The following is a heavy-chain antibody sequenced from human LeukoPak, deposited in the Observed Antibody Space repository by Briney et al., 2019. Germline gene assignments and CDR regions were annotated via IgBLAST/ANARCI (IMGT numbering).Heavy chain of an antibody. Sequence: SETLSLTCTVSGGSISSYYWSWIRQPAGKGLEWIGRIYTSGSTNYNPSLKSRVTMSVDTSKNQFSLKLSSVTAADTAVYYCARSLGYCSGGSCLGWFDPWGQGTLVTVSS. D-gene: IGHD2-15*01. CDR2: IYTSGST. V-gene: IGHV4-4*07. J-gene: IGHJ5*02. CDR3: ARSLGYCSGGSCLGWFDP. CDR1: GGSISSYY.